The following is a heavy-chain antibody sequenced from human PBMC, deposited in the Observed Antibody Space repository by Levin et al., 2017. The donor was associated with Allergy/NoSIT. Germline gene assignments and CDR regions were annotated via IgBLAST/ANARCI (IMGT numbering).Heavy chain of an antibody. Sequence: GGSLRLSCAAAGFTFSIYGIYWVRQAPGKGLEWVAIISSDGKYRSYAESVKGRFTVSRDNSKNTLSLQMNSLRPEDAAVYYCAKGGDMDVWGQGTTVTVSS. V-gene: IGHV3-30*18. CDR3: AKGGDMDV. CDR1: GFTFSIYG. D-gene: IGHD3-10*01. CDR2: ISSDGKYR. J-gene: IGHJ6*02.